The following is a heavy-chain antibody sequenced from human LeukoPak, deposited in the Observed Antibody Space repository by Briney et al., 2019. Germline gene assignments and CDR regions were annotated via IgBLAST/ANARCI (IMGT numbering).Heavy chain of an antibody. D-gene: IGHD6-13*01. CDR3: ARVRRIIAAVGTGTRRENWFDP. J-gene: IGHJ5*02. V-gene: IGHV3-48*03. Sequence: GPLRLSCAASGFTFSSYEMNWVRQAPGKGLEWVSYISSSGSTIYYADSVKGRFTISRGDAKNSLYLQMNSLRAGDTAVYYCARVRRIIAAVGTGTRRENWFDPWGQGTLVTVSS. CDR1: GFTFSSYE. CDR2: ISSSGSTI.